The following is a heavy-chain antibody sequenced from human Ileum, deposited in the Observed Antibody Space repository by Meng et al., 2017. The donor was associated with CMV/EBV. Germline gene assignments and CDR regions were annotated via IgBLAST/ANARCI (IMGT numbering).Heavy chain of an antibody. CDR3: ARGPGGFGDFNFDY. CDR1: GEPITFFY. V-gene: IGHV4-4*07. J-gene: IGHJ4*02. CDR2: ISHGGTT. D-gene: IGHD3-16*01. Sequence: VYVQEAGPGPLNASATLSPPCHVFGEPITFFYWSWIRPPREKALEWIGRISHGGTTNYTLSLESRVTLSVDTSKNQFSMRLTSVTAADTAVYYCARGPGGFGDFNFDYWGQGTLVTVSS.